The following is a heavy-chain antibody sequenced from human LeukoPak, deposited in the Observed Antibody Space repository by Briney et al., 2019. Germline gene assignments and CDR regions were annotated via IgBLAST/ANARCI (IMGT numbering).Heavy chain of an antibody. V-gene: IGHV3-30*18. J-gene: IGHJ3*02. CDR2: ISYDGSNK. CDR1: GFTSSSYG. CDR3: AKEDLEWLSNDDAFDI. Sequence: GGSLRLSCAASGFTSSSYGMHWARQAPGKGLEWVAVISYDGSNKYYADSVKGRFTISRDNSKNTLYLQMNSLRAEDTAVYYCAKEDLEWLSNDDAFDIWGQGTMVTVSS. D-gene: IGHD3-3*01.